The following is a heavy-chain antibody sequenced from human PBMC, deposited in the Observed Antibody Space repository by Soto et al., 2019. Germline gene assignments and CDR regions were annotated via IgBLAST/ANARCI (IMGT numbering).Heavy chain of an antibody. D-gene: IGHD3-3*01. J-gene: IGHJ5*02. CDR2: IWYDGSNK. CDR3: ARDGSYDFWSGSLNWFDP. Sequence: GGSVKISCAAAGFTFSSYGMHWVRQAPCKGLEWVAVIWYDGSNKYYADSVKGRFTISRDNSKNTLYLQVNSLRAEDTAVYYCARDGSYDFWSGSLNWFDPWGQGTLVTVSS. CDR1: GFTFSSYG. V-gene: IGHV3-33*01.